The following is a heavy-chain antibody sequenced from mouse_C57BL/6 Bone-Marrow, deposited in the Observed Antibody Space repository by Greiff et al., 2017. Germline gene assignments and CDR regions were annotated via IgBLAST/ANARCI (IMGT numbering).Heavy chain of an antibody. Sequence: QVQLQQSGAELVRPGASVKLSCKASGYTFTSYGISWVKQRPGQGLEWIGEIYPRSGNTYYNEKFKGKATLTADKSSSTAYMGLRSLTSEESAVYFCARRGGSGAGFAYWGQGTMVTVSA. CDR2: IYPRSGNT. D-gene: IGHD1-1*02. CDR1: GYTFTSYG. CDR3: ARRGGSGAGFAY. V-gene: IGHV1-81*01. J-gene: IGHJ3*01.